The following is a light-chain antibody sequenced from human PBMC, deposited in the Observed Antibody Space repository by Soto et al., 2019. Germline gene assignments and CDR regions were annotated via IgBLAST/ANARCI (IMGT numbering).Light chain of an antibody. CDR3: QQWARSPRT. J-gene: IGKJ1*01. V-gene: IGKV3-20*01. CDR2: GAS. CDR1: QSVTNSQ. Sequence: EIVLTQSPCTLSLSPGERATLFCRASQSVTNSQLAWYQQKPGQAPRLLIFGASSRATGIPDRFRGSGSGTDFTRTIARLEPEDFAVYYCQQWARSPRTFGRGTTVESK.